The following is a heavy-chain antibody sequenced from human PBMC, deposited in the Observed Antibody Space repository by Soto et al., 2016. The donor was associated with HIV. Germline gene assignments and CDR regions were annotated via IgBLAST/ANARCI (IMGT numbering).Heavy chain of an antibody. J-gene: IGHJ3*01. Sequence: VQLVESGGDLVQPGGSLRLSCAASGFNFIDYYMTWIRQIPGKGLEWVAYIRSDNRFTTYADSVNGRFTISRDNANNSLFLQMNSLRVDDTAIYYCAKDAPPFXTSDWTHDAFXVWGQGQWSPSLQ. V-gene: IGHV3-11*05. CDR3: AKDAPPFXTSDWTHDAFXV. D-gene: IGHD6-19*01. CDR2: IRSDNRFT. CDR1: GFNFIDYY.